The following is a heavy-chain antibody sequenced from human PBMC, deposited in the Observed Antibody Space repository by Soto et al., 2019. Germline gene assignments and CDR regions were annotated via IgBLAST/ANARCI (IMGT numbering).Heavy chain of an antibody. Sequence: GGSLRLSCAASGFTFSSYGMHWVRQAPGKGLEWVAVISYDGSNKYYADSVKGRFTISRDNSKNTLYLQMNSLRAEDTAVYYCAKDRGEGRWITIFDYWGQGTLVTVSS. J-gene: IGHJ4*02. D-gene: IGHD3-3*01. CDR2: ISYDGSNK. CDR3: AKDRGEGRWITIFDY. V-gene: IGHV3-30*18. CDR1: GFTFSSYG.